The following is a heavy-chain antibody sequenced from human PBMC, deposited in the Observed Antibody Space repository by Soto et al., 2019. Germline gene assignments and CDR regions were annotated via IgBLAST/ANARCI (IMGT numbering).Heavy chain of an antibody. J-gene: IGHJ4*02. CDR2: IIPIFGTA. D-gene: IGHD3-22*01. CDR3: ALYYDSSGYYVSGFDY. V-gene: IGHV1-69*13. CDR1: GGTFSSYA. Sequence: SVKVSCKASGGTFSSYAISWVRQAPGQGLEWMGGIIPIFGTANYAQKFQGRVAITADESTSTAYMELSSLRSEDTAVYYCALYYDSSGYYVSGFDYWGQGTLVTVSS.